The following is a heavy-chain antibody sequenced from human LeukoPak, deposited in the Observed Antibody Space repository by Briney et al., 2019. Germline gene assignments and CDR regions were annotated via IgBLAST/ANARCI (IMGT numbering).Heavy chain of an antibody. CDR3: ARDDRPVLRFLEWYPIPWYPGDV. Sequence: PGGSLRLSCAASGFTFSDYYMSWIRQAPGKGLEWVSYISSSGSTIYYADSVKGRFTISRDNAKNSLYLQMNSLRAEDTAVYYCARDDRPVLRFLEWYPIPWYPGDVWGKGTTVTASS. D-gene: IGHD3-3*01. CDR1: GFTFSDYY. V-gene: IGHV3-11*04. CDR2: ISSSGSTI. J-gene: IGHJ6*04.